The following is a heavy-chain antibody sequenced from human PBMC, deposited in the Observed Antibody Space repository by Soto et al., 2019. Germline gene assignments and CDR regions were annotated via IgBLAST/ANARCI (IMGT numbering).Heavy chain of an antibody. D-gene: IGHD1-20*01. CDR2: IDLSGTNT. J-gene: IGHJ4*02. CDR1: GFSFSGYS. CDR3: TKDRVPDGIYYFDY. Sequence: GGSLRLSCAASGFSFSGYSMNWVRQAPGKGLEWVAFIDLSGTNTDYRESVKGRFTLSKDKSMKTVYLQMNSLRVEDAAVYYCTKDRVPDGIYYFDYWGQGALVTVPS. V-gene: IGHV3-23*05.